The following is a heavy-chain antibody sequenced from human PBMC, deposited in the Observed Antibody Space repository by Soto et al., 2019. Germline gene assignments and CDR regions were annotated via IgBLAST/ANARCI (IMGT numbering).Heavy chain of an antibody. J-gene: IGHJ4*02. Sequence: SGPTLVNPTQTLTLTCTLSGFSLSTSEVGVDWIRQPPGKALELLGIIYWDDDKRYSPLLNKRLTITKDTYKNQVGLRMTNMDSVDTVTYYGARLTDLYIMFDFWGQGTQVTVSS. CDR2: IYWDDDK. CDR3: ARLTDLYIMFDF. CDR1: GFSLSTSEVG. D-gene: IGHD3-16*01. V-gene: IGHV2-5*02.